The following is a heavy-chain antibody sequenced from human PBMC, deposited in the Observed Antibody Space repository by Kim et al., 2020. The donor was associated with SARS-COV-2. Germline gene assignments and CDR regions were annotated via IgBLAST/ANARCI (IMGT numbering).Heavy chain of an antibody. CDR3: ARDLRTFGF. Sequence: GGTTNHPSLKSRVTISVDTSKNQFSLKLSSVTAADTAVYYCARDLRTFGFWGQGTLVTVSS. V-gene: IGHV4-39*07. D-gene: IGHD3-10*01. J-gene: IGHJ4*02. CDR2: GGT.